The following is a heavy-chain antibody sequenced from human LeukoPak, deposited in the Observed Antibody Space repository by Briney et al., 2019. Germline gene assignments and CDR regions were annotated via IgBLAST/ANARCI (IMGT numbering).Heavy chain of an antibody. CDR2: ISGSGGST. CDR1: GFTFSSYA. V-gene: IGHV3-23*01. Sequence: GGSLRLSCAASGFTFSSYAMSWVRQAPGKGLEWVSAISGSGGSTYYADSVKGRFTISRDNSKNTLYLQMNSLRAEDTAVYYCAEAPRVRVYFDYWGQGTLVTVSS. J-gene: IGHJ4*02. CDR3: AEAPRVRVYFDY. D-gene: IGHD1-1*01.